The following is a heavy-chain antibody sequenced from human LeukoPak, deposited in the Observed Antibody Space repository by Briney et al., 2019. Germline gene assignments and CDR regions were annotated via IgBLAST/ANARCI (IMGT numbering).Heavy chain of an antibody. CDR3: ARSPRFGELNY. CDR2: IYSGGST. CDR1: GFTVSSNY. J-gene: IGHJ4*02. D-gene: IGHD3-10*02. Sequence: GGSLRLSRAASGFTVSSNYMSWVRQAPGKGLEWVSVIYSGGSTYYADSVKGRFTISRDNSKNTLYLQMNSLRPEDTAVYYCARSPRFGELNYWGQGTLVTVSS. V-gene: IGHV3-66*02.